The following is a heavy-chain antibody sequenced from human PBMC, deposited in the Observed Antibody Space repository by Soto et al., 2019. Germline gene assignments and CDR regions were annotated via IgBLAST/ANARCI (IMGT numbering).Heavy chain of an antibody. J-gene: IGHJ4*02. CDR2: VSSDGGFT. CDR3: ARDPRGRGVPLDY. D-gene: IGHD3-10*01. V-gene: IGHV3-11*06. Sequence: QVQLVESGGGLVEPGGTLRLSCEASGFTFSDYYMRWLRQVPGRGLECLSYVSSDGGFTHYADSVQGRFTISRDNTKNSLFLEMKGVRAEDTALYFCARDPRGRGVPLDYWGPGTLVTVSS. CDR1: GFTFSDYY.